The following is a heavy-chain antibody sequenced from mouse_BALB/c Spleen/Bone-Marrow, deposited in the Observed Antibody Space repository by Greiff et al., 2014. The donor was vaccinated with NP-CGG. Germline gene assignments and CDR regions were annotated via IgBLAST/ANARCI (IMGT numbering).Heavy chain of an antibody. Sequence: VQLQQSGAGLVGPGCSVKISCKASGYAFSSYWMNWVRQRPGKGLEWIGQIYTGDGGTNYQGNLKGKATLTTDKSYTTSYMQLSRISADASVFYCCARGGRLPVLYFDYWGQGTSLTVSS. CDR1: GYAFSSYW. D-gene: IGHD3-2*02. V-gene: IGHV1-80*01. J-gene: IGHJ2*02. CDR3: ARGGRLPVLYFDY. CDR2: IYTGDGGT.